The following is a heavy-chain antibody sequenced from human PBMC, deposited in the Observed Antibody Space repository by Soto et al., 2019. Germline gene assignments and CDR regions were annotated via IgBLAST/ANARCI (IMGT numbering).Heavy chain of an antibody. CDR2: INAGNGNT. D-gene: IGHD6-13*01. J-gene: IGHJ5*02. Sequence: ASVKDSCKASGHTFTTYAMHWVRQAPGQRLEWMGWINAGNGNTKYSQKFQGRVTITRDTSASTAYMELSSLRSGDTAVYYCARVAAAFNWFDPWGQGTLVTVSS. CDR1: GHTFTTYA. CDR3: ARVAAAFNWFDP. V-gene: IGHV1-3*01.